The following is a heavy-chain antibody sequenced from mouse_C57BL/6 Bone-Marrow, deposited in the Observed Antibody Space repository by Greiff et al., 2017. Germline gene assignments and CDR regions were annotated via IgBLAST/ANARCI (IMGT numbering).Heavy chain of an antibody. CDR2: ISSGSSTI. CDR1: GFTFSDYG. V-gene: IGHV5-17*01. Sequence: DVKLVESGGGLVKPGGSLKLSCAASGFTFSDYGMHWVRQAPEKGLEWVAYISSGSSTIYYADTVKGRFTISRDNAKNTLFLQMTSLRSEDTAMYYCARRIYYGYDDYFDYWGQGTTLTVSS. J-gene: IGHJ2*01. D-gene: IGHD2-2*01. CDR3: ARRIYYGYDDYFDY.